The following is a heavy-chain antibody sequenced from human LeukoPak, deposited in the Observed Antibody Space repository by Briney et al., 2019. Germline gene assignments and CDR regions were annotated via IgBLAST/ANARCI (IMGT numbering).Heavy chain of an antibody. D-gene: IGHD6-13*01. J-gene: IGHJ6*02. Sequence: ASVKVSCKASGGTFSSYAISWVRQAPGQGLEWMGGIIPIFGTANYALKFQGRVTITADESTSTAYMELSSLRSEDTAVYYCARDWYSSSWSPGDYYYYGMDVWGQGTTVTVSS. CDR1: GGTFSSYA. V-gene: IGHV1-69*01. CDR2: IIPIFGTA. CDR3: ARDWYSSSWSPGDYYYYGMDV.